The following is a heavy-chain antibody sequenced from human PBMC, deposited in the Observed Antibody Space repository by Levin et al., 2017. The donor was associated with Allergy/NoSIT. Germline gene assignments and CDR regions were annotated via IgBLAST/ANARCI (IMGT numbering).Heavy chain of an antibody. D-gene: IGHD6-13*01. CDR2: IYSGGST. Sequence: ASVKVSCAASGFTVSSNYMSWVRQAPGKGLEWVSVIYSGGSTYYADSVKGRFTISRDNSKNTLYLQMNSLRAEDTAVYYCARDPLYSSSWYETIDYWGQGTLVTVSS. J-gene: IGHJ4*02. CDR3: ARDPLYSSSWYETIDY. CDR1: GFTVSSNY. V-gene: IGHV3-53*01.